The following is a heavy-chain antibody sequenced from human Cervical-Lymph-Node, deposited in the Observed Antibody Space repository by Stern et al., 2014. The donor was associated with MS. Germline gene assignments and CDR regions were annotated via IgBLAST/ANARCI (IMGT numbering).Heavy chain of an antibody. D-gene: IGHD3-9*01. J-gene: IGHJ6*02. V-gene: IGHV3-48*02. CDR2: ISSGSSTI. Sequence: EVQLVESGGGLVQPGGSLRLSCVASGFTFRTYTMTWVRQSPGKGLEWLSHISSGSSTISYADSVKGRFTISRDNAENSLYLQMNSLRDEDTAVYYCARVKSYDSSTGYNGVRLDVWGQGTTVIVSS. CDR3: ARVKSYDSSTGYNGVRLDV. CDR1: GFTFRTYT.